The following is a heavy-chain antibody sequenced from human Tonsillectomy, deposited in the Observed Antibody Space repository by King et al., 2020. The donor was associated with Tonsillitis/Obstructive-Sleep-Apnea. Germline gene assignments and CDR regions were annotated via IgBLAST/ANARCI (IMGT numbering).Heavy chain of an antibody. J-gene: IGHJ4*02. CDR2: IYYSGNT. CDR3: AGHVPYGDFDY. V-gene: IGHV4-39*01. D-gene: IGHD3-10*01. Sequence: LQLQESGPGLVKPSETLSLTCTVSGGSISYSSYYWGWIRQPPGKGLEWIGSIYYSGNTYYKSSLKSRVTISVDTSKNQFSLKLSSVTAADTAVYYCAGHVPYGDFDYWGQGTLVTVSS. CDR1: GGSISYSSYY.